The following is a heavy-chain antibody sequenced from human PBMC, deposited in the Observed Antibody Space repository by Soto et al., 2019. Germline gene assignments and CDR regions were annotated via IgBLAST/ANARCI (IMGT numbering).Heavy chain of an antibody. Sequence: EVQLVESGGGLVQPGRSLRLSFAASGFRFDDFAMHWVRQAPGRGLEWVAVISWNGGTTIYADSVKGRFSVSRDNSKNSLFLHMDSLRPEDTALYYCSRDIQAIGKTTLQRFDFWGPGTQVTVSS. V-gene: IGHV3-9*01. CDR2: ISWNGGTT. CDR1: GFRFDDFA. D-gene: IGHD2-2*01. CDR3: SRDIQAIGKTTLQRFDF. J-gene: IGHJ4*02.